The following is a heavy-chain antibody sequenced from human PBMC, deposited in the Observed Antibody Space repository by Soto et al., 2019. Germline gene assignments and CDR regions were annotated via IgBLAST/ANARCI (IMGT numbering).Heavy chain of an antibody. J-gene: IGHJ4*02. CDR3: ARSYWEPYFDY. D-gene: IGHD1-26*01. Sequence: PGGSLRLSCAASGFTFSSYAMHWVRQAPGKGLEWVAVISYDGSNKYYADSVKGRFTISRDNSKNTLYLQMNSLRAEDTAVYYCARSYWEPYFDYWGQGTLVTVSS. CDR1: GFTFSSYA. CDR2: ISYDGSNK. V-gene: IGHV3-30-3*01.